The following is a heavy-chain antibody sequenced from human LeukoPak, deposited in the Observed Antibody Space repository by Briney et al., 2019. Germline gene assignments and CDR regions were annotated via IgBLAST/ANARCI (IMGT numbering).Heavy chain of an antibody. V-gene: IGHV3-64*02. CDR2: VSSNGDMT. D-gene: IGHD2-2*01. J-gene: IGHJ6*04. CDR3: ARGGYCSTTSCYEGSGDYYYGMDV. Sequence: PGGSLRLSCAASGFTFSYFAMHWVRQAPGKGLEYISAVSSNGDMTYYAESVKGRFSISRDNSKNTLYLQMGSLRAEDMAVYYCARGGYCSTTSCYEGSGDYYYGMDVWGRGTTVTVSS. CDR1: GFTFSYFA.